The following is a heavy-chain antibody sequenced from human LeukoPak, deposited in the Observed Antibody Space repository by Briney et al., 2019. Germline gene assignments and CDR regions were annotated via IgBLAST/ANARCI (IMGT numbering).Heavy chain of an antibody. J-gene: IGHJ6*02. CDR2: IYYSGGT. CDR3: ARLYGSGSYYYYYYGMDV. V-gene: IGHV4-59*01. CDR1: GGSISSYY. D-gene: IGHD3-10*01. Sequence: SETLSLTCTVSGGSISSYYWSWIRQPPGKGLEWIGYIYYSGGTNYNPSLKSRVTISVDTSKNQFSLKLSSVTAADTAVYYCARLYGSGSYYYYYYGMDVWGQGTTATVSS.